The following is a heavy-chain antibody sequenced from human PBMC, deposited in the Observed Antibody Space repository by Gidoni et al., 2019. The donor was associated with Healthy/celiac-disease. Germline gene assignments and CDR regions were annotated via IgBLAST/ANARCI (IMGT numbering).Heavy chain of an antibody. CDR3: TTEGITMVRGVIMTPS. CDR1: VFTFCNAW. Sequence: EVQLVESGGGLVKPGGSLRLSCAASVFTFCNAWMSWVRQAPGKGLEWVGRIKSKTDGGTTDYAAPVKGRFTISRDDSKNTLYLQMNSLKTEDTAVYYCTTEGITMVRGVIMTPSWGQGTLVTVSS. CDR2: IKSKTDGGTT. D-gene: IGHD3-10*01. V-gene: IGHV3-15*01. J-gene: IGHJ5*02.